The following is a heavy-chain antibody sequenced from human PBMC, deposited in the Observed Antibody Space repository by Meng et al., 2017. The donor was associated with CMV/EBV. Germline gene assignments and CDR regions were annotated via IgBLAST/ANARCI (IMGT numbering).Heavy chain of an antibody. CDR1: GFTVSSNY. CDR3: ARVHFGDYGMGY. J-gene: IGHJ4*02. Sequence: GGSLRLSCAASGFTVSSNYMSWVRQAPGKGLEWVSVIYSGGSTYYADSVKGRFTISRDNSKNTLYLQMNSLRAEDTAVYYCARVHFGDYGMGYWGQGTLVTVSS. CDR2: IYSGGST. V-gene: IGHV3-66*02. D-gene: IGHD4-17*01.